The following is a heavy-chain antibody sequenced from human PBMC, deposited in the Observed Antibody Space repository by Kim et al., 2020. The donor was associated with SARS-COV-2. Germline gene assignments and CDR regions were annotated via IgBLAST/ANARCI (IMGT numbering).Heavy chain of an antibody. J-gene: IGHJ4*01. CDR2: ISWNSGSI. V-gene: IGHV3-9*01. CDR1: GFTLGDYA. D-gene: IGHD3-22*01. CDR3: AKDFYYYDSSGTGDY. Sequence: GGSLRLSCAASGFTLGDYAMHWVRQAPGKGLEWVSGISWNSGSIGYADSVKGRFTISRDNAKNSLYLQMNSLRAEDTALYYCAKDFYYYDSSGTGDYWG.